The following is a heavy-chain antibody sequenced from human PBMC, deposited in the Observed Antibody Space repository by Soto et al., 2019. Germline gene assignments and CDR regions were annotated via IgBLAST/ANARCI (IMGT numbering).Heavy chain of an antibody. V-gene: IGHV3-48*01. D-gene: IGHD2-2*01. CDR2: ISSSSSTI. CDR3: ARDGAGDIVVVPAPVGYYYYYMDV. CDR1: GFTFSSYS. J-gene: IGHJ6*03. Sequence: GSLRLSCAASGFTFSSYSMNWVRQAPGKGLGWVSYISSSSSTIYYADSVKGRFTISRDNAKNSLYLQMNSLRAEDTAVYYCARDGAGDIVVVPAPVGYYYYYMDVWGKGTAVTVSS.